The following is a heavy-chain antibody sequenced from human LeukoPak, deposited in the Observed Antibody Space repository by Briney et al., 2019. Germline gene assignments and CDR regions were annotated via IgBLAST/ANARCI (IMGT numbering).Heavy chain of an antibody. CDR1: GFTFSSYS. CDR2: ISSSSSYI. CDR3: AREGVNYGMDV. V-gene: IGHV3-21*01. Sequence: SGGSLRLSCAASGFTFSSYSMNWVRQAPGKGLEWVSSISSSSSYIYYADSVKGRFTISRDNAKNSLYLQMNSLRAEDTAVYYCAREGVNYGMDVWGQGTTVTVSS. J-gene: IGHJ6*02.